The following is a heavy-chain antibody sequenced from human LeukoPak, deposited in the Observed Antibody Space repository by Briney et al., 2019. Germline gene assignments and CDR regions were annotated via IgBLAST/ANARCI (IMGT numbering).Heavy chain of an antibody. V-gene: IGHV3-23*01. CDR3: AKGGKWDVTPFDY. Sequence: PGGSLRLSCAASGFTFTSYSMNWVRQAPGKGLEWVSTISGGGGSTYYADSVKGRFTISRDNSKNTLYPQVNSLRAEDPAVYYCAKGGKWDVTPFDYWGQGTLVTVSS. CDR2: ISGGGGST. J-gene: IGHJ4*02. CDR1: GFTFTSYS. D-gene: IGHD1-26*01.